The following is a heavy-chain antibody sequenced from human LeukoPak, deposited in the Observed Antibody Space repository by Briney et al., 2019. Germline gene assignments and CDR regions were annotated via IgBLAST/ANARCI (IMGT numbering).Heavy chain of an antibody. D-gene: IGHD3-3*01. J-gene: IGHJ3*02. Sequence: ASVKVSRKASGYTFTSYYMHWVRQAPGQGLEWMGIINPSGGSTSYAQKFQGRVTMTRDMSTSTVYMELSSLRSEDTAVYYCARVYDFWSGGGDAFDIWGQGTMVTVSS. CDR3: ARVYDFWSGGGDAFDI. CDR1: GYTFTSYY. V-gene: IGHV1-46*01. CDR2: INPSGGST.